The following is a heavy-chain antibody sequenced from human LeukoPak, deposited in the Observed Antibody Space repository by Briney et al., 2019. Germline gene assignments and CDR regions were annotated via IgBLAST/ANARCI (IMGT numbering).Heavy chain of an antibody. CDR2: IASDGSST. V-gene: IGHV3-74*01. D-gene: IGHD4-23*01. CDR1: GFTFSSYW. J-gene: IGHJ4*02. CDR3: ARGRPHGNDY. Sequence: GGSLRLSCAASGFTFSSYWLNWVRQAPGKGLVWVSRIASDGSSTTYADSVKGRFSISRDNAKNTLYLQMNSLRVEDTAVYYCARGRPHGNDYWGQGTLVTVSS.